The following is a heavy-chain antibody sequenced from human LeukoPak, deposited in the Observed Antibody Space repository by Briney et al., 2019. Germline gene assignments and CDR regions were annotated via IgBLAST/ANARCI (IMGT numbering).Heavy chain of an antibody. V-gene: IGHV3-23*01. CDR2: ISGSGGST. D-gene: IGHD5-24*01. Sequence: GGSLRLSCAASGFTFSSYGMSWVRQAPGKGLEWVSAISGSGGSTYYADSVKGRFTISRDNSKNSLYLQMNSLRAEDTAVYYCASKRGMATLDYWGQGTLVTVSS. J-gene: IGHJ4*02. CDR1: GFTFSSYG. CDR3: ASKRGMATLDY.